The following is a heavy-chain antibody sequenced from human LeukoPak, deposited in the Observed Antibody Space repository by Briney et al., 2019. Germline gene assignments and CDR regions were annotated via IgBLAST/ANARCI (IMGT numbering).Heavy chain of an antibody. CDR3: ARGGTMARGVSFDY. D-gene: IGHD1-1*01. J-gene: IGHJ4*02. CDR2: ISGSDSTT. Sequence: PGGSLRLSCAASGFTFSSYAMSWVRQAPGKGLEWVSAISGSDSTTYYADSVKGRFTVSRDNAKKSLYLQMNSLIPEDTATYFCARGGTMARGVSFDYWGQGTQVTV. V-gene: IGHV3-23*01. CDR1: GFTFSSYA.